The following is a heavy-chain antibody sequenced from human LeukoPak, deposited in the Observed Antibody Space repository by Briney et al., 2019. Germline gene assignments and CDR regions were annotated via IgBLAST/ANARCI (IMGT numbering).Heavy chain of an antibody. V-gene: IGHV4-61*02. D-gene: IGHD3-22*01. J-gene: IGHJ6*03. Sequence: PSQTLSLTCTVSGGSISSGSYYWSWIRQPAGKGLEWIGRIYFTGNTDHNPSLKSRVTISVDASKNHFSLKLSSVSAADTAVYYCARKYSSGYYYKYYYYYMDVWGKGTTVTVSS. CDR2: IYFTGNT. CDR1: GGSISSGSYY. CDR3: ARKYSSGYYYKYYYYYMDV.